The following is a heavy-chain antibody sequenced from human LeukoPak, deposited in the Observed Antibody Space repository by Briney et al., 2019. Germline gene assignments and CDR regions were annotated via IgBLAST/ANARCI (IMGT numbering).Heavy chain of an antibody. J-gene: IGHJ4*02. CDR3: ARAGSGSYALQIDY. V-gene: IGHV3-48*03. CDR2: ISSSGSTI. Sequence: AGGSLRLSCAASGFTFSSYEMNWVRQAPGKGLEWVSYISSSGSTIYYADSVKGRFTISRDNAKNSLYLQMNSLRAEDTAVYYCARAGSGSYALQIDYWGQGTLVTVSS. CDR1: GFTFSSYE. D-gene: IGHD1-26*01.